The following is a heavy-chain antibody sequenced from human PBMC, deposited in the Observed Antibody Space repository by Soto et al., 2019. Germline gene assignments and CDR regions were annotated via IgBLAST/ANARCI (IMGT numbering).Heavy chain of an antibody. Sequence: QVQLVESGGGVVQPGRSLRLSCAAPGFTFRSYAMDWVRQAPGKGLEWVAVISYDGTNKYYADSVKGRFTISRDNSKNTLSLQMNSLRPEDTAVYYCARGDSNSWSDYWGQGTLVTVSS. CDR2: ISYDGTNK. J-gene: IGHJ4*02. CDR3: ARGDSNSWSDY. V-gene: IGHV3-30*01. D-gene: IGHD6-13*01. CDR1: GFTFRSYA.